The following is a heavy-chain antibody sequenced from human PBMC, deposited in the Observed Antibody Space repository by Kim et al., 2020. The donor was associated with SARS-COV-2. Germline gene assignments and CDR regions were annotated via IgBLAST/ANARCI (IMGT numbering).Heavy chain of an antibody. V-gene: IGHV1-3*01. CDR2: INAGNGNT. CDR1: GYTFTSYA. D-gene: IGHD4-17*01. Sequence: ASVKVSCKASGYTFTSYAMHWVRQAPGQRLEWMGWINAGNGNTKYSQKFQGRVTITRDTSASTAYMELSSLRSEDTAVYYCATHDYGDYELDYWGQGTLVTVSS. CDR3: ATHDYGDYELDY. J-gene: IGHJ4*02.